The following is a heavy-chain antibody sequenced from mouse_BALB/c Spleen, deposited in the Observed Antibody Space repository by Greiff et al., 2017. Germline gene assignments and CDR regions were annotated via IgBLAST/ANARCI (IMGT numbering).Heavy chain of an antibody. V-gene: IGHV1S22*01. CDR2: IYPGSGST. J-gene: IGHJ2*01. CDR1: GYTFTSYW. Sequence: LQQPGSELVRPGASVKLSCKASGYTFTSYWMHWVKQRHGQGLEWIGNIYPGSGSTNYDEKFKSKGTLTVDTSSSTAYMHLSSLTSEDSAVYYCTRSRNYYGSIDYWGQGTTLTVSS. D-gene: IGHD1-1*01. CDR3: TRSRNYYGSIDY.